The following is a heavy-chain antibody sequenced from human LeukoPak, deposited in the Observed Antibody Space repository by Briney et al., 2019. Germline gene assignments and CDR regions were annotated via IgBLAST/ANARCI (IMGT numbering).Heavy chain of an antibody. CDR3: ARFRQLAYYYYYMDV. Sequence: ASVKVSCKASRYIFTSYDINWVRQATGQGLEWMGWMNPNSGNTDYAQKFQGRVTITRNTSISTAYMELSSLRSEDTAVYYCARFRQLAYYYYYMDVWGKGTTVTVSS. J-gene: IGHJ6*03. D-gene: IGHD6-6*01. V-gene: IGHV1-8*03. CDR2: MNPNSGNT. CDR1: RYIFTSYD.